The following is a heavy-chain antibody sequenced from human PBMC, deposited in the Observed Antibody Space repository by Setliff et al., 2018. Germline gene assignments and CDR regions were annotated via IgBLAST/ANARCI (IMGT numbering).Heavy chain of an antibody. CDR1: GGSINRDY. Sequence: ASETLSLTCSVSGGSINRDYRNWIRQPPGKGLEWIGYIHYSGNTNYNPSLKSRVTISVGTSKNQFSLKLSSVAAADTAVYYCARGVTRPIYYYYYYMDVWGKGTTVTVSS. J-gene: IGHJ6*03. CDR2: IHYSGNT. D-gene: IGHD4-4*01. V-gene: IGHV4-59*08. CDR3: ARGVTRPIYYYYYYMDV.